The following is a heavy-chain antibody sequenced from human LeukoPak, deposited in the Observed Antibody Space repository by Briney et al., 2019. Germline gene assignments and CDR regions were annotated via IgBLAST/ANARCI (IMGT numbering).Heavy chain of an antibody. J-gene: IGHJ4*02. CDR3: ARDRRYSYGSLDY. V-gene: IGHV4-59*01. CDR1: SASFSSSY. Sequence: PSETLSLTCTVSSASFSSSYWTWIRQPPGKGLEWIGCIYYTGSTNYNPSLRSRVTISVDTSKNQFSLALSSVTAADTAVYYCARDRRYSYGSLDYWGQGTLVTVSS. CDR2: IYYTGST. D-gene: IGHD5-18*01.